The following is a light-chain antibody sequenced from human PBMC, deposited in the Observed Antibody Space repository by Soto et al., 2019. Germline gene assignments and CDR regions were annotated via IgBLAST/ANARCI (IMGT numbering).Light chain of an antibody. CDR2: DAS. Sequence: IGLTHSPATLSLSLGDRATLSSRASQSLSSYLAWYQQKPGQAPRLLIYDASSRATGIPARFSGSGSGTDFTLTISRLEPEDFAVYYCQQYGSSPTTFGQGTKVDIK. V-gene: IGKV3-20*01. J-gene: IGKJ1*01. CDR3: QQYGSSPTT. CDR1: QSLSSY.